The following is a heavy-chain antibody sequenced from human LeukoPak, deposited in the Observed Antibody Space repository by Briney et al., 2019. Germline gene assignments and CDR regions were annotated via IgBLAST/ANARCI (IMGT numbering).Heavy chain of an antibody. V-gene: IGHV3-48*01. CDR1: GFTFSAYS. J-gene: IGHJ4*02. CDR2: ISGGGGTI. CDR3: ARNQEIDYYDSSGFYWGVEY. D-gene: IGHD3-22*01. Sequence: GGSLRLSCAASGFTFSAYSMNWVRQAPGKGLELVSFISGGGGTIYYADSVKGRFTISRDNAKNSLHLQTDSLRVEDTAVYYCARNQEIDYYDSSGFYWGVEYWGQGTLVTVSS.